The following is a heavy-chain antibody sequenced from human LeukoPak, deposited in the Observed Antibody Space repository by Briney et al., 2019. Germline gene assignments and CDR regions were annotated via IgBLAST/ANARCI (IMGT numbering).Heavy chain of an antibody. CDR2: IRYDGSNK. CDR3: AKAETMVRGVITNWFDP. Sequence: GGSLRLSCAASGFTFSSYGMHWVRQAPGKGLEWVAFIRYDGSNKYYADSVKGRFTISRDNSKNTLYLQMNSLRAEDTAVYYCAKAETMVRGVITNWFDPWGQGTLVTVSS. V-gene: IGHV3-30*02. CDR1: GFTFSSYG. D-gene: IGHD3-10*01. J-gene: IGHJ5*02.